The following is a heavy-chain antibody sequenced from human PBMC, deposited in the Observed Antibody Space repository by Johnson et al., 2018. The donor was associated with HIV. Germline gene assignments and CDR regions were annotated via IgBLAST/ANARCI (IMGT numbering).Heavy chain of an antibody. CDR2: INWNGAST. Sequence: VQLVESGGGVVQPGRSLRLSCAASGFTFDDYGMSWVRQAPGKGLEWVSGINWNGASTGYADSVKGRFTISRDNAEDSLYLQMDSLRAEDTALYYCARDRKYNFWSGYDTWGQGTMVSVSS. V-gene: IGHV3-20*04. J-gene: IGHJ3*01. CDR3: ARDRKYNFWSGYDT. CDR1: GFTFDDYG. D-gene: IGHD3-3*01.